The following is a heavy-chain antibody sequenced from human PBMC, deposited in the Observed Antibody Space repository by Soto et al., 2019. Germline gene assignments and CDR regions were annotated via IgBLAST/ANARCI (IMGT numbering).Heavy chain of an antibody. CDR1: CGSLSGYY. D-gene: IGHD3-10*01. CDR2: VYFTGNT. J-gene: IGHJ4*02. CDR3: ARAGGPDMNRGVIYPYY. Sequence: SETLSLTCTVSCGSLSGYYWSWVRQPPGQELEWIGYVYFTGNTNYNPSLRSRVTISVDTVNNQFSLELTSVTSADTAVYFCARAGGPDMNRGVIYPYYWGRGILVTVSS. V-gene: IGHV4-59*01.